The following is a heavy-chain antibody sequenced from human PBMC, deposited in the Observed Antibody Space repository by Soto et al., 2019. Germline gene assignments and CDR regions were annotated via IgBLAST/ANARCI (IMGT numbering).Heavy chain of an antibody. CDR2: ISGSGGST. V-gene: IGHV3-23*01. D-gene: IGHD3-3*01. CDR3: AKEQPYYDFDLDAFDI. CDR1: GFTFSSYA. Sequence: EVQLLESGGGLVQPGGSLRLSCAASGFTFSSYAMSWVRQAPGKGLEWVSAISGSGGSTYYADTVKGRFTISRDNSKNTLYLQMNSLRAEDTAVYYCAKEQPYYDFDLDAFDIWGQGTMVTVSS. J-gene: IGHJ3*02.